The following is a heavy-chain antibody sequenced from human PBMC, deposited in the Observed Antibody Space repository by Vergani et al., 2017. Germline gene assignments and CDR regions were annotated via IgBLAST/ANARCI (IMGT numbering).Heavy chain of an antibody. J-gene: IGHJ6*02. CDR1: GGTFSSYA. CDR2: IIPIFGTA. CDR3: ASLIGYCSSTSCYPYYYGMDV. D-gene: IGHD2-2*01. V-gene: IGHV1-69*06. Sequence: QVQLVQSGAEVKKPGSSVKVSCKASGGTFSSYAISWVRQAPGQGLEWMGGIIPIFGTANYAQKFQGRVTITADKSTSTAYMELSSLRSEDTAVYYCASLIGYCSSTSCYPYYYGMDVWGQGTTVTVSS.